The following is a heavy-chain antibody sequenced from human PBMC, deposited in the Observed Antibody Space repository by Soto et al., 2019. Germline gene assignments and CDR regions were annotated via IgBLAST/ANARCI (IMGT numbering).Heavy chain of an antibody. CDR2: IYYSGRT. J-gene: IGHJ4*02. Sequence: QVQLQESGPGLVKPSQTLSLTCTVSGGSISSGGYFWSWVRQHPGKGLEWLGNIYYSGRTYYKPSLQSRVNISVDTSKNQLSLKLSSVTDADTAVYYCARFAREENPKVGSWYYFDYWGQGTRVTVSS. CDR3: ARFAREENPKVGSWYYFDY. V-gene: IGHV4-31*03. D-gene: IGHD6-13*01. CDR1: GGSISSGGYF.